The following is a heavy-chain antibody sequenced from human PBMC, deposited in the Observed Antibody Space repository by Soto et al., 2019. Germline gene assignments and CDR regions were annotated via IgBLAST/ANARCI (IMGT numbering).Heavy chain of an antibody. V-gene: IGHV3-23*01. Sequence: PGGSLRLSCSASGFTFSIYAMSWVRQAPGKGLEWVSAISCSGGSTYYADSVKGRFTISRDNSRNTLYLQMNSLRAEDTAVYYCAKDLNGGSCLDYWGQGTLVTVSS. J-gene: IGHJ4*02. D-gene: IGHD2-15*01. CDR1: GFTFSIYA. CDR2: ISCSGGST. CDR3: AKDLNGGSCLDY.